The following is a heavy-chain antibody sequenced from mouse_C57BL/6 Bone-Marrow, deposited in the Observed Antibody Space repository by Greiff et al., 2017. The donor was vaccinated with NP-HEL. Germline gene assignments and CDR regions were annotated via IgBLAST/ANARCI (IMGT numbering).Heavy chain of an antibody. V-gene: IGHV5-9-1*02. CDR2: ISSGGDYI. D-gene: IGHD2-2*01. J-gene: IGHJ1*03. CDR3: TRDGYDRSYGYFDV. CDR1: GFTFSSYA. Sequence: EVKLVESGEGLVKPGGSLKLSCAASGFTFSSYAMSWVRQTPEKRLEWVAYISSGGDYIYYADTVKGRFTISRDNARNNLYLQMSSLKSEDTAMYYCTRDGYDRSYGYFDVWGTGTTVTVSS.